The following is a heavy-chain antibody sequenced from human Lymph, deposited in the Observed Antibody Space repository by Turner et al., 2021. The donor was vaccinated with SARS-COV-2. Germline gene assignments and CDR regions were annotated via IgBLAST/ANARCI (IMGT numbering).Heavy chain of an antibody. CDR1: GFTFSSYG. V-gene: IGHV3-30*18. Sequence: QVQLVGSGGGLVQPGRSLRLSCAAPGFTFSSYGMHWVRQAPGKGLEWVAVISYDGSNKYYADSVKGRFTISRDNSKNTLYLQMNSLRAEDTAVYYCAKVRSIFGVVIGGMDVWGQGTTVTVSS. J-gene: IGHJ6*02. CDR2: ISYDGSNK. D-gene: IGHD3-3*01. CDR3: AKVRSIFGVVIGGMDV.